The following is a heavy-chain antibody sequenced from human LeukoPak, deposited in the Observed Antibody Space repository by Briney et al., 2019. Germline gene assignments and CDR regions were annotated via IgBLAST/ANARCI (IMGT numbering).Heavy chain of an antibody. V-gene: IGHV4-34*01. J-gene: IGHJ6*02. Sequence: SETLPLTCAVYGGSFSGYYWSWIRQPPGKGLEWIGEINHSGSTNYNPSLKSRVTISVDTSKNQFSLKLSSVTAADTAVYYCARAGYSSGWYDYYYYYGMDVWGQGTTVTVSS. D-gene: IGHD6-19*01. CDR1: GGSFSGYY. CDR2: INHSGST. CDR3: ARAGYSSGWYDYYYYYGMDV.